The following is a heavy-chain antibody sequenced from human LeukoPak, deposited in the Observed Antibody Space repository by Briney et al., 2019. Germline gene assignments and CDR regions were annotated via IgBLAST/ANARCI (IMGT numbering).Heavy chain of an antibody. Sequence: SETLSLTCTVSGGSISSGDYYWSWIRQPPGKGLEWIGYIYYSGSTYYNPSLKSRVTIPVDTSKNQFSLKLSSVTAADTAVYYCARGPFYGSGSYGWFDPWGQGTLVTVSS. J-gene: IGHJ5*02. CDR3: ARGPFYGSGSYGWFDP. CDR2: IYYSGST. V-gene: IGHV4-30-4*01. D-gene: IGHD3-10*01. CDR1: GGSISSGDYY.